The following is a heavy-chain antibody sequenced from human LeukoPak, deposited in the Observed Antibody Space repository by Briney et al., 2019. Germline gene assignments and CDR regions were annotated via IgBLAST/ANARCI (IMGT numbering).Heavy chain of an antibody. CDR1: GFSFSSYT. Sequence: TGGSLRLSCAASGFSFSSYTMNWVRQAPGKGLEWVSSISSSSSYIYYADSVKGRFTISRDNAKNSLYLQMDSLRAEDTAVYYCAKSGYSPYYFDYWGQGTLVTVSS. CDR2: ISSSSSYI. J-gene: IGHJ4*02. V-gene: IGHV3-21*01. CDR3: AKSGYSPYYFDY. D-gene: IGHD3-3*01.